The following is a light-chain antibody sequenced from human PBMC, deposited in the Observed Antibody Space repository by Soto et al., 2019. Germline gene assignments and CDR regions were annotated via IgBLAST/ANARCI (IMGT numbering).Light chain of an antibody. V-gene: IGKV3-20*01. CDR2: GAF. CDR3: QQYGSSGT. J-gene: IGKJ1*01. CDR1: QSVSRY. Sequence: EIVLTQSPATLSLSPGERATLSCRASQSVSRYLAWYQQKPGQAPRLLIYGAFTGATGVPARFSGSGSGTDFTLTISRLEPEDFAVYYCQQYGSSGTFGQGTKVDIK.